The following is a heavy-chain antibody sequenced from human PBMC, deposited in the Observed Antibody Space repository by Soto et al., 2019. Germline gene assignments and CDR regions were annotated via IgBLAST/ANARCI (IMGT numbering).Heavy chain of an antibody. J-gene: IGHJ6*02. CDR2: IWYDGSNK. Sequence: QVQLVESGGGMVQPGRSLRLSCAASGFTFSSYGMHWVRQAPGKGLEWVAVIWYDGSNKYYADSVKGRFTISRDNSKNTLYLQMNSLRAEDTAVYYCARDQEVVPAAPDQYSGMDVWGQGTTVTVSS. CDR3: ARDQEVVPAAPDQYSGMDV. D-gene: IGHD2-2*01. CDR1: GFTFSSYG. V-gene: IGHV3-33*01.